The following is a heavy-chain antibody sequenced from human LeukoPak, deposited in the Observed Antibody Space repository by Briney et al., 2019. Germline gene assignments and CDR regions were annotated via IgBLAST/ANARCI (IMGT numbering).Heavy chain of an antibody. CDR3: ARRRGQGSGSYFHYYYYGMDV. J-gene: IGHJ6*02. CDR2: INHSGTT. V-gene: IGHV4-34*01. D-gene: IGHD3-10*01. CDR1: GRSFSGYY. Sequence: WETLSLPCAVYGRSFSGYYWNWIRRPPGGGLEWLGEINHSGTTNYNPSLKRRVTISIDTSKNQFSLKLSSVTAADTAVYSCARRRGQGSGSYFHYYYYGMDVWGQGTTVTVSS.